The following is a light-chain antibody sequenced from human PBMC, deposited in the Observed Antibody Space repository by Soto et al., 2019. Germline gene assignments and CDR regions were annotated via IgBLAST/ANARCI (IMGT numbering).Light chain of an antibody. CDR1: QGISPLT. J-gene: IGKJ1*01. V-gene: IGKV3-15*01. CDR3: QQYNNWPPTWT. CDR2: GAS. Sequence: EGVMTQSPATLSVSPGERATLSCRASQGISPLTFACYQQKPGQAPRLLIYGASTRATGVPARFSGSASGTEFTLTISSLQSEDFAVYYCQQYNNWPPTWTFGQGTKVDI.